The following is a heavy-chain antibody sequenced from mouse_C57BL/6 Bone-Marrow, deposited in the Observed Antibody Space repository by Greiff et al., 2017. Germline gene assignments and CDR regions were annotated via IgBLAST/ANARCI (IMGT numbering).Heavy chain of an antibody. CDR2: IYPGSGST. J-gene: IGHJ4*01. V-gene: IGHV1-55*01. D-gene: IGHD2-1*01. CDR3: AREMVTTYYAMDY. CDR1: GYTFTSYW. Sequence: QVQLQQPGAELVKPGASVKMSCKASGYTFTSYWITWVKQRPGQGLEWIGDIYPGSGSTNYNEKFKSKATLTVDPSSSTAYMQLSSLTSEDSAVYYCAREMVTTYYAMDYWGQGTSVTVSA.